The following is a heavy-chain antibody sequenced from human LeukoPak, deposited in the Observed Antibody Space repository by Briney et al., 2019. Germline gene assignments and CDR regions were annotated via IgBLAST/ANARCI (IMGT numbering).Heavy chain of an antibody. D-gene: IGHD4-17*01. Sequence: GASVKVSCKASGYTFTSYGISWVRQAPGQGLEWMGWISAYNGNTNYAQKLQGRVTMTTDTSTSTAYMELRSLRSDDTAVYYCARNGHDYGRTFPFDYWGQGTLVTVSS. CDR2: ISAYNGNT. CDR1: GYTFTSYG. J-gene: IGHJ4*02. V-gene: IGHV1-18*01. CDR3: ARNGHDYGRTFPFDY.